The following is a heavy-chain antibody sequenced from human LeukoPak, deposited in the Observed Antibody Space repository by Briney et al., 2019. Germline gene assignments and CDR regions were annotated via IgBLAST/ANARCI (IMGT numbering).Heavy chain of an antibody. D-gene: IGHD3-16*01. V-gene: IGHV3-21*01. CDR2: ISGSSSHI. CDR3: AKEGDSDPTYYFDY. Sequence: GGSLRLSCIASGFSFSNYNINWVRQAPGKGLEWVSSISGSSSHIHYGDSVKGRFTISRDNSKNTLYLQMNSLRAEDTAVYYCAKEGDSDPTYYFDYWGQGTLVTVSS. CDR1: GFSFSNYN. J-gene: IGHJ4*02.